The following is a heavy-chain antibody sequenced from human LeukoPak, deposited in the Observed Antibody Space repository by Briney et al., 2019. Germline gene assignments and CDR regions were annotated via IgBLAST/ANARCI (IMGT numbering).Heavy chain of an antibody. J-gene: IGHJ4*02. Sequence: SETLSLTCTVSGDSINSLDLRSWVRQPPGKGLEWIGEMYLSGTTHSNPSVKSRVTISIDKSKNQFFLSLSSVTAADTAVYYCAGLVGRYSSGLYYYYFDYWGQGTLVTVSS. V-gene: IGHV4-4*02. CDR2: MYLSGTT. D-gene: IGHD3-22*01. CDR3: AGLVGRYSSGLYYYYFDY. CDR1: GDSINSLDL.